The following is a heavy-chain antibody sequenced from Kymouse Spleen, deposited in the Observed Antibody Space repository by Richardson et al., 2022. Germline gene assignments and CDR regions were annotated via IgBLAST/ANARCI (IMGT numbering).Heavy chain of an antibody. V-gene: IGHV4-34*01. CDR1: GGSFSGYY. CDR3: ARRNWNSYGMDV. Sequence: QVQLQQWGAGLLKPSETLSLTCAVYGGSFSGYYWSWIRQPPGKGLEWIGEINHSGSTNYNPSLKSRVTISVDTSKNQFSLKLSSVTAADTAVYYCARRNWNSYGMDVWGQGTTVTVSS. D-gene: IGHD1-7*01. J-gene: IGHJ6*02. CDR2: INHSGST.